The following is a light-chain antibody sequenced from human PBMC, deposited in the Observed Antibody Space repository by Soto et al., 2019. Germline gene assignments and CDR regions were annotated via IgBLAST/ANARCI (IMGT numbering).Light chain of an antibody. Sequence: QSVLTQPASVSGSPGQSITISCTGTSSDVGGYNYVSWYQQHPGKAPKLMIYEVSNRPSGVSNRFSGSKSGNTASLTISGRQAEDEADYYCSSYTSSSTLVFGGGTKGTVL. CDR3: SSYTSSSTLV. CDR2: EVS. J-gene: IGLJ2*01. V-gene: IGLV2-14*01. CDR1: SSDVGGYNY.